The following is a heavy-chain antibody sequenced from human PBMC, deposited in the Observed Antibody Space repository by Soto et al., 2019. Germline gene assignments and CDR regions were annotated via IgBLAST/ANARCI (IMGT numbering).Heavy chain of an antibody. Sequence: ASVKVSCKASDYTFTSYGIIWVRQAPGQGLEWIGWISVYNGNTNYAQKFRGRATMTTDISTTTAYMEMRSLRSDDTAVYYCARSGSSWNLREFDYWGQGTLVTVPS. V-gene: IGHV1-18*01. CDR3: ARSGSSWNLREFDY. CDR1: DYTFTSYG. D-gene: IGHD6-13*01. J-gene: IGHJ4*02. CDR2: ISVYNGNT.